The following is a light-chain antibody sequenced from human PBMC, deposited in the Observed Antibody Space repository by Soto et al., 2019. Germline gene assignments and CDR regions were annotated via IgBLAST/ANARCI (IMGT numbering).Light chain of an antibody. CDR1: QSLLHSNGYNY. CDR2: LGS. V-gene: IGKV2-28*01. CDR3: MQALQTPPA. Sequence: DIVMTQSPLSLPVTPGEPASISCRSSQSLLHSNGYNYLDWYLQKPGQSPQLLIYLGSNRASGVPDRFSGSGSGTDFTLKISRLEAEDVGVYYCMQALQTPPAFGLGTKLEIK. J-gene: IGKJ2*01.